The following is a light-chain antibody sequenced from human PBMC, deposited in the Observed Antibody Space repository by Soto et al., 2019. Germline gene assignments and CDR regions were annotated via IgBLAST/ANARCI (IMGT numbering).Light chain of an antibody. J-gene: IGKJ2*01. CDR1: QSVTNY. V-gene: IGKV3-11*01. Sequence: EIVLTQSPATLSLSPGERATLSCSASQSVTNYVAWYQQKPGQAPRLLIYDASNRATGIPARFSGSGSGTDFTLTISSLEPEDFGVYYCQQRDDLYTFGQGTKLEIK. CDR2: DAS. CDR3: QQRDDLYT.